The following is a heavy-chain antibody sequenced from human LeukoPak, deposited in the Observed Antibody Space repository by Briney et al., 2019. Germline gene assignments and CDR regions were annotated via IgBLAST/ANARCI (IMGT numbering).Heavy chain of an antibody. CDR1: GGSFSGYY. Sequence: PSETLSPTCAVYGGSFSGYYWSWIRQPPGKGLEWIGEINHSGSTNYNPSLKSRVTISVDTSKNQFSLKLSSVTAADTAVYYCARRLGVTDNDDAFHIWGLGTMVTVSS. D-gene: IGHD2-8*01. CDR3: ARRLGVTDNDDAFHI. J-gene: IGHJ3*02. CDR2: INHSGST. V-gene: IGHV4-34*01.